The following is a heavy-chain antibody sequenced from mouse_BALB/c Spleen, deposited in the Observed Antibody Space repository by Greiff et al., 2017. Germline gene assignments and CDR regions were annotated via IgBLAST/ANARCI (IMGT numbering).Heavy chain of an antibody. CDR1: GYSFTSYW. CDR2: IDPSDSET. D-gene: IGHD2-4*01. J-gene: IGHJ3*01. CDR3: ARGGDYDVAY. Sequence: VQLQQSGPQLVRPGASVKISCKASGYSFTSYWMHWVKQRPGQGLEWIGMIDPSDSETRLNQKFKDKATLTVDKSSSTAYMQLSSPTSEDSAVYYCARGGDYDVAYWGQGTLVTVSA. V-gene: IGHV1S126*01.